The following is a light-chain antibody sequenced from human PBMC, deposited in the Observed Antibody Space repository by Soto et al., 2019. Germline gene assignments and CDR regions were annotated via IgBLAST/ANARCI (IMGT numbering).Light chain of an antibody. CDR2: DVS. CDR1: SSDVGGYND. J-gene: IGLJ2*01. V-gene: IGLV2-14*01. CDR3: SSYTSSSTVV. Sequence: QSVLTQPASVSGSPGQSITISCTGTSSDVGGYNDVSWYQQHPGKAPKLMIYDVSNRPSGVSNRFSGSKSGNTASLTIPGLQAEDEADYYCSSYTSSSTVVFGGGTKLTVL.